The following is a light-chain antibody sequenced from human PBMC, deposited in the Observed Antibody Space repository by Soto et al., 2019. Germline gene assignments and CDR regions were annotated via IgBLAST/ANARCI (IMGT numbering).Light chain of an antibody. CDR2: GAS. CDR1: QRISSN. V-gene: IGKV3-15*01. Sequence: EILMTQSQATLSFSPGERATLSCRASQRISSNVAWYQQKPGQAPRLLIYGASTRATGVPARFSGGGSGTDFTLTISRLEPEDFAVYYCQQYGSSPATFGQGTKLEIK. CDR3: QQYGSSPAT. J-gene: IGKJ2*01.